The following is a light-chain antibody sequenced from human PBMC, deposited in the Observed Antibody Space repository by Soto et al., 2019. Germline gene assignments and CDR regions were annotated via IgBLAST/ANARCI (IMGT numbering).Light chain of an antibody. CDR2: EVT. CDR3: SSHAGSSVV. CDR1: SSDVGAYNF. J-gene: IGLJ1*01. V-gene: IGLV2-14*01. Sequence: QSALTQPASVSGSPGQSITISCTGTSSDVGAYNFVSWYQQHPGKAPKLMIYEVTDRPSGVSDRFSGSKSGNTASLTISGLQAEDEADYYCSSHAGSSVVFGTGTKLTVL.